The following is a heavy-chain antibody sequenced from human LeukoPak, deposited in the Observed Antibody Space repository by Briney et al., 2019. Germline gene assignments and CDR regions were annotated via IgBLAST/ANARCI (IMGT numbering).Heavy chain of an antibody. Sequence: PSETLSLTCTVSGGSISSYYWSWIRQPAGKGLEWIGRIYTSGSTNYNPSLKSRVTTSVDTSKNQFSLMLISVTAADASGYYCARESYRILRFLEWPGGGNWFDPWGQGTLVTVSS. V-gene: IGHV4-4*07. J-gene: IGHJ5*02. CDR2: IYTSGST. CDR1: GGSISSYY. D-gene: IGHD3-3*01. CDR3: ARESYRILRFLEWPGGGNWFDP.